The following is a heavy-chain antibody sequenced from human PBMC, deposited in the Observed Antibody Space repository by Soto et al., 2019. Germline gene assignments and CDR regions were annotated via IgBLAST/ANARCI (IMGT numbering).Heavy chain of an antibody. CDR3: ARREGECSSTSCYARNYYYYGMDV. CDR2: IYYSGST. CDR1: GGSISSYY. J-gene: IGHJ6*02. Sequence: SETLSLTCTVSGGSISSYYWSWIRQPPGKGLEWIGYIYYSGSTNYNPSLKSRVTISVDTSKNQFSLKLSSVTAADTAVYYCARREGECSSTSCYARNYYYYGMDVWGQGTTVTVSS. D-gene: IGHD2-2*01. V-gene: IGHV4-59*08.